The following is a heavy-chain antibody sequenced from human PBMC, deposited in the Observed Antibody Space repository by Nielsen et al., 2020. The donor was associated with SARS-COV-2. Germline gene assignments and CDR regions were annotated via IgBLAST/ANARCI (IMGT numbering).Heavy chain of an antibody. J-gene: IGHJ4*02. Sequence: GESLKISCAASGFTFSGYWMHWVRQAPGKGLVWVSRINSDGSSTSYADSVKGRFTISRDNAKNTLYLQMNSLRAEDTAVYYCARDDYGDYYYWGQGTLVTVSS. CDR3: ARDDYGDYYY. V-gene: IGHV3-74*01. D-gene: IGHD4-17*01. CDR2: INSDGSST. CDR1: GFTFSGYW.